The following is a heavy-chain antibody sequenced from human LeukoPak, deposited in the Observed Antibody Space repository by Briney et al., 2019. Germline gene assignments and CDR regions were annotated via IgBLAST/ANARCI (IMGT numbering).Heavy chain of an antibody. D-gene: IGHD2-2*02. CDR1: GFTFSSFA. CDR3: AKGLVPGTIIHYYYYMDV. J-gene: IGHJ6*03. V-gene: IGHV3-23*01. Sequence: PGGSLRLSCAASGFTFSSFAMSWVRQAPGKGLEWVSAISASGGSTYYADSVKGRFTISRDNSNNTLYLQMNSLRAEDTAVYYCAKGLVPGTIIHYYYYMDVWGKGTTVTVSS. CDR2: ISASGGST.